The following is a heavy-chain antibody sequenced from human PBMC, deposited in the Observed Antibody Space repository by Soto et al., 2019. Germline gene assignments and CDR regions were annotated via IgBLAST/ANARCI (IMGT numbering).Heavy chain of an antibody. Sequence: ESVGGVVQPGRSLRLSCAASGFTFSSYGMHWVRQAPGKGLEWVAVISYDGSNKYYADSVKGRFTISRDNSKNTLYLQMNSLRAEDTAVYYCAKGEWELPHVWGQGTLVTVSS. D-gene: IGHD1-26*01. J-gene: IGHJ4*02. CDR1: GFTFSSYG. V-gene: IGHV3-30*18. CDR3: AKGEWELPHV. CDR2: ISYDGSNK.